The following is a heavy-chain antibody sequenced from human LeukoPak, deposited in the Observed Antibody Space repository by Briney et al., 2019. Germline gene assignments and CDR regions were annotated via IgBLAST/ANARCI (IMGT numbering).Heavy chain of an antibody. CDR2: VNLQGST. J-gene: IGHJ4*02. V-gene: IGHV4-4*02. Sequence: PSGTLSLTCGVSGGSITNTNYWTWVRQPPGKVLEWIGEVNLQGSTNYNPSLMGRVAISVDTSENHISLQLPSVTAADTAVYYCAREGGPYRSLGYSGQGTLVTVSS. CDR1: GGSITNTNY. CDR3: AREGGPYRSLGY.